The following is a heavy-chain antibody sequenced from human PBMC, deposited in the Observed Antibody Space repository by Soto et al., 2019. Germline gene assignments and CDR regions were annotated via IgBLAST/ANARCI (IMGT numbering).Heavy chain of an antibody. CDR1: GFTFSYYW. CDR3: ARNIQASHRFDQ. CDR2: INSDGRTI. Sequence: EVRLVESGGGLVQPGGALRLSCAASGFTFSYYWMNWVRQAPGNGLEWVSLINSDGRTITYSDSVRGRFTVSRDNAKNTLYLQMDGLRVEDTAVYYCARNIQASHRFDQWGQGTLVTVSS. D-gene: IGHD1-1*01. V-gene: IGHV3-74*01. J-gene: IGHJ4*02.